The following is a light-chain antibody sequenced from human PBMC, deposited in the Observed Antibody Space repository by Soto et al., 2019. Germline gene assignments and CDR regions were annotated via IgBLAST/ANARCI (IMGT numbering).Light chain of an antibody. V-gene: IGKV1-33*01. CDR1: QSISSW. J-gene: IGKJ5*01. Sequence: DIQMTQSPSTLSASVGDRGTSTCRACQSISSWLAWYQQKPGKAPKLLIYDVSKLQTGVPSRFSGSGSGTDFTFTISSLQPEDIATYYCQQYGNLPYTFGPGTRLENK. CDR2: DVS. CDR3: QQYGNLPYT.